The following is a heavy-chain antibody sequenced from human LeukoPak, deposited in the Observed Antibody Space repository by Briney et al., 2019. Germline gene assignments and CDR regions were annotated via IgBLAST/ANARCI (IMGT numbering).Heavy chain of an antibody. J-gene: IGHJ4*02. CDR3: ARVDGSWSYISDLDY. CDR2: IDGNGGRT. CDR1: GFTFDDYG. Sequence: GGSLRLSCAASGFTFDDYGMNWVRQAPGKGLEWVSGIDGNGGRTGYADSVKGRFTISRDNAKNSLYLQMSRLRAEDTALYYCARVDGSWSYISDLDYWGQGTLVTVSS. D-gene: IGHD3-10*01. V-gene: IGHV3-20*04.